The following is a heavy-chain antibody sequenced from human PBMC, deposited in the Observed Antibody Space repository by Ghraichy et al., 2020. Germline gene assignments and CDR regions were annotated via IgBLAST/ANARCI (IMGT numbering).Heavy chain of an antibody. V-gene: IGHV3-7*01. Sequence: GGSLRLSCAVSGFTFNTYWMSWVRQAPGKGLEWVANIKKDGSEKYYVDSVKGRFTVSRDNAKNSLYLQMDSLRAEDTAVYYCARDPWPNPYYDSSGRYYYYGMDVWGKGTTVTVSA. CDR3: ARDPWPNPYYDSSGRYYYYGMDV. CDR1: GFTFNTYW. D-gene: IGHD3-22*01. J-gene: IGHJ6*04. CDR2: IKKDGSEK.